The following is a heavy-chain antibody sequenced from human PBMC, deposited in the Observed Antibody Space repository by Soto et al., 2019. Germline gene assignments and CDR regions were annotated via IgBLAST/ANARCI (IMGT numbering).Heavy chain of an antibody. CDR1: GGTISSWY. J-gene: IGHJ4*02. CDR3: ASRYGSAIAY. Sequence: SETLSLTCTVSGGTISSWYWSWIRQPPGKGLEWIGYIYYSGSTNCNPSLKSRVTISVDTSKNQFSLKLSSVTAADTAVYYCASRYGSAIAYWGQGTLVTVSS. CDR2: IYYSGST. D-gene: IGHD1-26*01. V-gene: IGHV4-59*08.